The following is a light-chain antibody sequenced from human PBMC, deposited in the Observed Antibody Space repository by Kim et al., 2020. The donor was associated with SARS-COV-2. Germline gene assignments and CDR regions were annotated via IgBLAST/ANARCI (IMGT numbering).Light chain of an antibody. CDR3: QQYGSSPPT. Sequence: SPGERATLSCRASQSVSSSYLAWYQQKPGQAPRLLIYGASSRATGIPDRFSGSGSGTDSTLTISRLEPEDFAVYYCQQYGSSPPTFGQGTKVEIK. J-gene: IGKJ1*01. CDR1: QSVSSSY. CDR2: GAS. V-gene: IGKV3-20*01.